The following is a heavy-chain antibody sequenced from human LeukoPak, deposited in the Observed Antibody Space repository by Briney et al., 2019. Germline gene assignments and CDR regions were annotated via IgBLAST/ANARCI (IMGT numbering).Heavy chain of an antibody. D-gene: IGHD3-16*02. J-gene: IGHJ4*02. CDR2: INHSGST. CDR1: GGSFSGYY. V-gene: IGHV4-34*01. Sequence: SETPSLTCAVYGGSFSGYYWSWIRQPPGKGLEWIGEINHSGSTNYNPPLKSRVTISVDTSKKQFSLKLSSVTAADTAVYYCARGLSAVVYWGQGTLVTVSS. CDR3: ARGLSAVVY.